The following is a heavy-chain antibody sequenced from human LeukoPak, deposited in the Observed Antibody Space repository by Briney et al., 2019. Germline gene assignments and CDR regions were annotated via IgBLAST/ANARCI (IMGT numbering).Heavy chain of an antibody. J-gene: IGHJ6*02. CDR2: ISYDGSNK. CDR1: GFTFSNYG. V-gene: IGHV3-30*03. Sequence: PGGSLRLSCAASGFTFSNYGMHWVRQAPGKGLEWVAVISYDGSNKYYAESVKGRFTISRDNSKNTLYLQMNSLRPEDTAVYYCARGHYGDYSTYYFGMDVWGQGTAVTVSS. CDR3: ARGHYGDYSTYYFGMDV. D-gene: IGHD4-17*01.